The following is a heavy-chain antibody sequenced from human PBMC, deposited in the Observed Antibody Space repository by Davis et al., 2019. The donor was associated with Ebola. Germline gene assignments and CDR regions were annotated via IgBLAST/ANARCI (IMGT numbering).Heavy chain of an antibody. V-gene: IGHV4-39*07. CDR3: AKAGHCGNYCSFDS. D-gene: IGHD1-26*01. CDR1: GGSIISSSSY. J-gene: IGHJ4*02. Sequence: GSLRLSCTVSGGSIISSSSYWGWIRQPPRKGLEWIGSIYYSGITYYNPSLKSRVTISVDTSKNQFSLKLRSVTAADTAVYYCAKAGHCGNYCSFDSWGQGTLVTVSS. CDR2: IYYSGIT.